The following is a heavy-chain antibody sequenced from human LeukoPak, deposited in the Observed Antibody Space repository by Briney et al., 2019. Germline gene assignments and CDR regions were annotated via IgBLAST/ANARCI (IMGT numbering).Heavy chain of an antibody. V-gene: IGHV1-58*02. CDR3: AALSSGYYYGAFDI. CDR1: GFTFTSSA. J-gene: IGHJ3*02. D-gene: IGHD3-22*01. Sequence: EASVKVSCKASGFTFTSSAMQWVRQARGQRLEWIGWIVVGSGNTNYAQKFQERVTITRDMSTSTAYMELSSLRSEDTAVYYCAALSSGYYYGAFDIWGQGTMVTVSS. CDR2: IVVGSGNT.